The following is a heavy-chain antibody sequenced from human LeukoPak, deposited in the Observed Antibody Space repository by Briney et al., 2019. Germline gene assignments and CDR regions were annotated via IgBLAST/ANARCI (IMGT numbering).Heavy chain of an antibody. D-gene: IGHD3-22*01. CDR2: IIPILGIA. J-gene: IGHJ6*02. V-gene: IGHV1-69*04. CDR3: ARDLGYYDSSGCAHYYYYYGMDV. Sequence: SVKVSCKASGGTFSSYAISWVRQAPGQGLEWMGRIIPILGIANCAQKFQGRVTITADKSTSTAYMELSSLRSEDTAVYYCARDLGYYDSSGCAHYYYYYGMDVWGQGTTVTVSS. CDR1: GGTFSSYA.